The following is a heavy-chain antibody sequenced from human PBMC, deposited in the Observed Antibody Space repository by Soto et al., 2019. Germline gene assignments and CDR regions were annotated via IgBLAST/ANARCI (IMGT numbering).Heavy chain of an antibody. CDR2: ISAYNGNT. Sequence: EASVKVSCKASGYTFTSYGISWVRQAPGQGLEWMGWISAYNGNTNYAQKLQGRVTMATDTSTSTAYMELRSLRSDDTAVYYCARVVSGYPHYYYYGMDVWGQGTTVTVSS. D-gene: IGHD5-12*01. J-gene: IGHJ6*02. V-gene: IGHV1-18*01. CDR3: ARVVSGYPHYYYYGMDV. CDR1: GYTFTSYG.